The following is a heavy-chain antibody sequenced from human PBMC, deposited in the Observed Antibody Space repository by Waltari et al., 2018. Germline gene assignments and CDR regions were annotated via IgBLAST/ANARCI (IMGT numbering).Heavy chain of an antibody. CDR2: ITGSGDYT. J-gene: IGHJ4*02. Sequence: QVQLVESGGGLVKPGGSLRLSCADSGFTFSDYYMSWIRQAPGKGLEWVSFITGSGDYTNYADSVKGRFTISRDNAKNSLYLQMSSLRAEDTAIYYCARETSGPDYWGQGTLVTVSS. CDR1: GFTFSDYY. V-gene: IGHV3-11*06. CDR3: ARETSGPDY. D-gene: IGHD5-12*01.